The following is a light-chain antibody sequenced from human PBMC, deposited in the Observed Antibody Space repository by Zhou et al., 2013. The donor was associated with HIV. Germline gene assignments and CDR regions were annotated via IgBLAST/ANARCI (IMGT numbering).Light chain of an antibody. Sequence: DIQMTQSPASLSASVGDRVTITCQASQDISNYLNWYQQKPGKAPQPLIYDASKLETGVPSRFSGSGSGTHFSLTISSLQPEDIATYYCQQYDTLPEVTFGGGTKVEI. CDR2: DAS. CDR1: QDISNY. V-gene: IGKV1-33*01. J-gene: IGKJ4*01. CDR3: QQYDTLPEVT.